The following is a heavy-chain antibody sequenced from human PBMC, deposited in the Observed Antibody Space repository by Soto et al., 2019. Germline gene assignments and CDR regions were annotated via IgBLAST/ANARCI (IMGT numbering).Heavy chain of an antibody. Sequence: QVQLVQSGAEVKKPGASVKVSCKASGYTFTSYGISWVRQAPGQGLEWMGWISAYNGNTNYAQKPQGRVTMTTDTSTSTAYMELRSLRSDDTAVYYCAQSTFYKLEPDAFDIWGQGTMVTVSS. CDR3: AQSTFYKLEPDAFDI. D-gene: IGHD1-1*01. CDR2: ISAYNGNT. J-gene: IGHJ3*02. V-gene: IGHV1-18*01. CDR1: GYTFTSYG.